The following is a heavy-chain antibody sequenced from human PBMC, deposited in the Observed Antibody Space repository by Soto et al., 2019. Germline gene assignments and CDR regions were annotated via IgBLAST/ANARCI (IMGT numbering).Heavy chain of an antibody. CDR3: AKDPRVYCSGGSCSLYGMDV. J-gene: IGHJ6*02. D-gene: IGHD2-15*01. CDR2: ISYDGSNK. CDR1: GFTFSSYG. Sequence: GGSLRLSCAASGFTFSSYGMHWVRQAPGKGLEWVAVISYDGSNKYYADSVKGRFTISRDNSKNTLYLQMNSLRAEDTAVYYCAKDPRVYCSGGSCSLYGMDVWGQGTTVTVSS. V-gene: IGHV3-30*18.